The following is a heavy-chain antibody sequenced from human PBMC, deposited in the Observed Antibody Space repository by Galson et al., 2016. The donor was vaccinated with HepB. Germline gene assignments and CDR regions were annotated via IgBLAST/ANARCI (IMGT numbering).Heavy chain of an antibody. Sequence: SLRLSCAASGFTFSSYGIHWVRQAPGKGLGWVAVLWYDGNNKYYADSVKGRFTISRDNSKNTLYLQMNSLRAEDTAVYYCARDYDFWSAKTGGGSFDIWGQGTMVTVSS. CDR2: LWYDGNNK. CDR3: ARDYDFWSAKTGGGSFDI. J-gene: IGHJ3*02. CDR1: GFTFSSYG. D-gene: IGHD3-3*01. V-gene: IGHV3-33*01.